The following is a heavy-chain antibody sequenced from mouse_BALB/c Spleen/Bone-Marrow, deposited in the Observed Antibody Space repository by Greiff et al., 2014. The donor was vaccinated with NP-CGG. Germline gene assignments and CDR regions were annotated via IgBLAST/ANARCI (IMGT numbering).Heavy chain of an antibody. J-gene: IGHJ3*01. CDR1: GFNIKDTY. CDR2: IDPANGNT. D-gene: IGHD2-10*02. Sequence: VQLQQPGAELVEPGASVKLSCTASGFNIKDTYMHWVKQRPEQGLEWIGRIDPANGNTKYDPKFQGKATITADTSSNTAYLQLSSLTSEDTAVYYCARSGGYGNYSAWFAYWGQGTLVTVSA. CDR3: ARSGGYGNYSAWFAY. V-gene: IGHV14-3*02.